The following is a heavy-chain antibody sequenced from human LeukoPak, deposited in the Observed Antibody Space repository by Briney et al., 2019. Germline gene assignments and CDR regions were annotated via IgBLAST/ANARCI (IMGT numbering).Heavy chain of an antibody. V-gene: IGHV4-59*01. CDR1: AGSMTTNH. CDR2: VFDSGRT. J-gene: IGHJ4*02. Sequence: SETLSLTCTVSAGSMTTNHWNWIRQNPGEGLEWIGYVFDSGRTKENPSLKSRVTLSADTSKNQLSLRLSSVTAADTAVYYCTTIKRGNIFGYFDFWGQGILVTVSS. D-gene: IGHD5-18*01. CDR3: TTIKRGNIFGYFDF.